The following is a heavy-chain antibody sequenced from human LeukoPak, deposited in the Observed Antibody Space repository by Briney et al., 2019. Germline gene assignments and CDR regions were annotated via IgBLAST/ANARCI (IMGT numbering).Heavy chain of an antibody. J-gene: IGHJ4*02. Sequence: GGSLRLSCLACGFSFSCPAIHWVRQASGKGLEWVGHIRRKANDYATAYTASVKGRFTISRDDSKNTAFLQMDSLKTEDTAVYFCARLGGSPPYFDYWGQGSLVTVSS. D-gene: IGHD3-16*01. V-gene: IGHV3-73*01. CDR2: IRRKANDYAT. CDR1: GFSFSCPA. CDR3: ARLGGSPPYFDY.